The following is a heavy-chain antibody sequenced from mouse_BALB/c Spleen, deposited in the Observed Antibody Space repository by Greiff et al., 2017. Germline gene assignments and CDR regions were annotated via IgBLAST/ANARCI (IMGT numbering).Heavy chain of an antibody. J-gene: IGHJ1*01. Sequence: EVKLLESGPGLVKPSQSLSLTCTVTGYSITSDYAWNWIRQFPGNKLEWMGYISYSGSTSYNPSLKSRISITRDTSKNQFFLQLNSVTTEDTATYYCATLLRPYWYFDVWGAGTTVTVSS. V-gene: IGHV3-2*02. CDR2: ISYSGST. D-gene: IGHD1-2*01. CDR3: ATLLRPYWYFDV. CDR1: GYSITSDYA.